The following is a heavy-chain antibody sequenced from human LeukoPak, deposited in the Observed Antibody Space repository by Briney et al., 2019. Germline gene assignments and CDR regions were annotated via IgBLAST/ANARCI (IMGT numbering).Heavy chain of an antibody. CDR1: GYSFTSYW. Sequence: GESLKISCKGSGYSFTSYWISWVRQMPGKGLEWMGRIDPSDSYTNYSPSFQGHVTISADKSISTAYLQWSSLKASDTAMYYCARRYCSGGSCYRDDAFDIWGQGTMGTSSS. D-gene: IGHD2-15*01. V-gene: IGHV5-10-1*01. J-gene: IGHJ3*02. CDR3: ARRYCSGGSCYRDDAFDI. CDR2: IDPSDSYT.